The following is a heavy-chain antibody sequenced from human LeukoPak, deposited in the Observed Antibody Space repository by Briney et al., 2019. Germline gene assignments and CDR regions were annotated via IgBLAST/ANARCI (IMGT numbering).Heavy chain of an antibody. J-gene: IGHJ4*02. CDR3: ARGRYSGSYLLDY. D-gene: IGHD1-26*01. V-gene: IGHV1-2*02. CDR1: GYTFTGYY. Sequence: ASVKVSCKASGYTFTGYYMHWLRQAPGQGLEWLGWINPNSGGTNYAQKFQGRVTMTRDTSISTAYMELSRLRSDDTAVYFCARGRYSGSYLLDYWGQGTLVTVSS. CDR2: INPNSGGT.